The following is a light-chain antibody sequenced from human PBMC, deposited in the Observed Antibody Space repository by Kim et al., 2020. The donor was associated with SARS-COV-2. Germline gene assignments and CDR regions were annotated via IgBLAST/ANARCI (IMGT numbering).Light chain of an antibody. V-gene: IGKV1-5*01. CDR3: QQYNSYWGNT. Sequence: DIQMTQSPSTLSASVGDRVTITCRASQSISSWLAWYQQKPGKAPKLLIYDASSLESGVPSRFSGSGSGTEFTLTISSLQPDDFATYYCQQYNSYWGNTFGQGTKLEI. J-gene: IGKJ2*01. CDR1: QSISSW. CDR2: DAS.